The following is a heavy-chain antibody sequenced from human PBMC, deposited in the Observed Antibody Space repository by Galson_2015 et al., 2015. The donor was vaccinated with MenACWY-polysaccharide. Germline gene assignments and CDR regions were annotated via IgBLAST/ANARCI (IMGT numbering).Heavy chain of an antibody. CDR1: GFTFSSYS. D-gene: IGHD6-6*01. CDR3: ARDRLAARPNRGWYYFDY. J-gene: IGHJ4*02. CDR2: ISSSSSTI. Sequence: SLRLSCAASGFTFSSYSMNWVRQAPGKGLEWVSYISSSSSTIYYADSVKGRFTISKDNAKNSLYLQMSSLRAEDTAVYYCARDRLAARPNRGWYYFDYWGQGTLVTVSS. V-gene: IGHV3-48*01.